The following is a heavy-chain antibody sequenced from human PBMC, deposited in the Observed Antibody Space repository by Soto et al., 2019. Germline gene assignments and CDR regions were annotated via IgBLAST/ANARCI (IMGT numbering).Heavy chain of an antibody. Sequence: QVQLQESGPGLVKPSETLSLTCTVSGGSITSYYWSWIRQPPGKGLEWIGYIYYSGSTKYNPSLKSRVTKPVDTSKNQCALRLNAVTAADTAVYYCARPWDGSGSLYAFDTWGQGTMVTVSS. V-gene: IGHV4-59*08. CDR3: ARPWDGSGSLYAFDT. CDR1: GGSITSYY. J-gene: IGHJ3*02. CDR2: IYYSGST. D-gene: IGHD3-10*01.